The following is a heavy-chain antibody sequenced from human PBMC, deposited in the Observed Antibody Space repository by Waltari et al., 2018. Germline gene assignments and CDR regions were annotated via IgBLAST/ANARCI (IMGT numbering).Heavy chain of an antibody. CDR2: FDPEDGET. J-gene: IGHJ4*02. CDR1: GYTLTEVY. CDR3: ATRANDYGGMYYFDY. V-gene: IGHV1-24*01. D-gene: IGHD4-17*01. Sequence: QVQLVQSGAEVKKPGASVKVSCKVTGYTLTEVYMHWVRQAPGKGLEWMGGFDPEDGETIYAQKFQGRVTMTEDTSTDTAYMELSSLRSEDTAVYYCATRANDYGGMYYFDYWGQGTLVTVSS.